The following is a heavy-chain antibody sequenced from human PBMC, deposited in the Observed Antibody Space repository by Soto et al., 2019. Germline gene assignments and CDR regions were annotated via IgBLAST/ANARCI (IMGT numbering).Heavy chain of an antibody. CDR3: AKDRLMLTLVVVGAFDF. V-gene: IGHV3-23*01. Sequence: VQLLESGGGLVQPGGSLRLSCAASGFSFNNHAMTWVRQAPGKGLERVSGISGSGSTTHYADSVKGRFTISRDNSKDTLYLQMNSLRPEDTAVYYCAKDRLMLTLVVVGAFDFWGLGTMVTVSS. D-gene: IGHD3-22*01. CDR1: GFSFNNHA. CDR2: ISGSGSTT. J-gene: IGHJ3*01.